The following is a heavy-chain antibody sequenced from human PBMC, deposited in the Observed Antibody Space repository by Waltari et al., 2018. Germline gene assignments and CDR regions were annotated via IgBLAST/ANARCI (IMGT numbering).Heavy chain of an antibody. CDR3: AIGWGTVAASQVTPPNWFDP. CDR2: IFYIGSP. J-gene: IGHJ5*02. V-gene: IGHV4-39*07. CDR1: GGSISTRDYY. D-gene: IGHD3-16*01. Sequence: QLQLQASGPGLVQPSETLSLTCIVAGGSISTRDYYWGWIRQPPGKVLEGIGRIFYIGSPYLHPSLKSRVSISVDTSNNPFSLKLPSLTAADTAIYFCAIGWGTVAASQVTPPNWFDPWGQGTLVTVSS.